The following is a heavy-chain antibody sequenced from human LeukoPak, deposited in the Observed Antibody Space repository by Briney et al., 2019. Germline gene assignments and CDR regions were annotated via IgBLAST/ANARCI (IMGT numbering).Heavy chain of an antibody. CDR3: TTGRSSSWPDY. D-gene: IGHD6-13*01. J-gene: IGHJ4*02. V-gene: IGHV3-15*01. CDR2: IKSKTDGGTT. CDR1: GFTFSNAW. Sequence: GGSLRLACAASGFTFSNAWMNWVRQAPGKGLEWVGRIKSKTDGGTTEYAAPVKGRFTISRDDSKNTLYLQMNSLKTEDTAVYYCTTGRSSSWPDYWGQGTLVTVSS.